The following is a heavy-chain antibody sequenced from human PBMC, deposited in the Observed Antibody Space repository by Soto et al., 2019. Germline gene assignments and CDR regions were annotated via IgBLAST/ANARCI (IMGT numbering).Heavy chain of an antibody. CDR1: GYTFTSYD. Sequence: GASVKVSCKASGYTFTSYDINWVRQATGQGLEWMGCMNPNNGNTAYAQKFQGRVTMTWDTSINTAYVELSGLRSEDTAVYFCATALVRGFLRAWGVDSWGQGSLVTVSS. CDR3: ATALVRGFLRAWGVDS. J-gene: IGHJ4*02. D-gene: IGHD3-22*01. CDR2: MNPNNGNT. V-gene: IGHV1-8*01.